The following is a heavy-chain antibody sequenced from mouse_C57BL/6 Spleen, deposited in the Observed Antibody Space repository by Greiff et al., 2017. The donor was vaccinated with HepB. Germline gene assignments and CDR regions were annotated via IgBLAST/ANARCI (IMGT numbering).Heavy chain of an antibody. V-gene: IGHV1-59*01. D-gene: IGHD6-1*01. CDR2: IDPSDSYT. CDR1: GYTFTSYW. J-gene: IGHJ3*01. CDR3: AGRSAY. Sequence: QVQLQQPGAELVRPGTSVKLSCKASGYTFTSYWMHWVKQRPGQGLGWIGVIDPSDSYTNYNQKFKGKATLTVDTSSSTAYMQLSSLTSEDSAVYYCAGRSAYGGQGTLVTVSA.